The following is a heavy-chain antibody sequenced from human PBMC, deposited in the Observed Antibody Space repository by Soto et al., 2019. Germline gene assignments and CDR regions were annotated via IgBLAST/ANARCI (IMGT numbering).Heavy chain of an antibody. Sequence: QITLKESGPTLVKPTQTLTLTCTFSGFSLSTSGVGVGWIRQPPGKALEWLALIYWNDDKRYSPSLKSRLTITKDTSKNQVVLTMTNMDPVDTATYYCAQDLVWGSYRYSIGYWGQGTLVTVSS. CDR1: GFSLSTSGVG. D-gene: IGHD3-16*02. V-gene: IGHV2-5*01. J-gene: IGHJ4*02. CDR2: IYWNDDK. CDR3: AQDLVWGSYRYSIGY.